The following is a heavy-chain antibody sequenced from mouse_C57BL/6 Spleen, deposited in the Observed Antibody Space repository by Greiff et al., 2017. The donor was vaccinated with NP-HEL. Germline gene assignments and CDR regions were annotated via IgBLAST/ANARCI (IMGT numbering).Heavy chain of an antibody. D-gene: IGHD2-3*01. V-gene: IGHV1-26*01. CDR2: INPNNGGT. CDR1: GYTFTDYY. J-gene: IGHJ3*01. CDR3: ARSGYYVGWFAY. Sequence: DVQLQQSGPELVKPGASVKISCKASGYTFTDYYMNWVKQSHGKSLEWIGDINPNNGGTSYNQKFKGKATLTVDKSSSTAYMELRSLTSEDSAVYYCARSGYYVGWFAYWGQGTLVTVSA.